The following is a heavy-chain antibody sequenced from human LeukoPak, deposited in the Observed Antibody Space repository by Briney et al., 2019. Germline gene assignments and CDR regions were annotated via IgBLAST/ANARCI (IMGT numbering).Heavy chain of an antibody. CDR1: VSTLNTYW. Sequence: GGSLRLSCAASVSTLNTYWMTWFRHTAGKGLEWVASLKQDGSDRYYVDSVKGRFTISRDNTENSLYLQMNSLRAEDTAVYYCARETRGLVGSYWGRGTLVTVSP. CDR2: LKQDGSDR. V-gene: IGHV3-7*05. CDR3: ARETRGLVGSY. D-gene: IGHD2-8*02. J-gene: IGHJ4*02.